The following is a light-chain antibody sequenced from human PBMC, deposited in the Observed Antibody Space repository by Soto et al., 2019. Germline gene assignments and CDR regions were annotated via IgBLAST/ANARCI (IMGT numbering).Light chain of an antibody. J-gene: IGKJ4*01. V-gene: IGKV1-5*03. CDR1: QSISYW. CDR3: QQYERYPMT. CDR2: KAS. Sequence: DSQMTQYPSTLSASVGDRVTITCRASQSISYWLAWYQQKPGKAPKLLISKASTLQSGVPPRFSGSGYGTEFPLTISSLQPDDFATYYCQQYERYPMTFGGGTKVEIK.